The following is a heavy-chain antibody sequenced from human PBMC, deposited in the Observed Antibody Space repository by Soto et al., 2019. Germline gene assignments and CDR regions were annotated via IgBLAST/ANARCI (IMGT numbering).Heavy chain of an antibody. D-gene: IGHD2-2*01. CDR2: ISSSSSFR. CDR3: VTVLPHANSWFDY. CDR1: GFTFTNDN. V-gene: IGHV3-21*03. J-gene: IGHJ4*02. Sequence: GASLRPSCAASGFTFTNDNMNWVRQAPGKGLEWVSSISSSSSFRNYADSVKGRFSISRDNDKNLVYLQMDSLRAEDTGVYYCVTVLPHANSWFDYWGQGTPVTVSS.